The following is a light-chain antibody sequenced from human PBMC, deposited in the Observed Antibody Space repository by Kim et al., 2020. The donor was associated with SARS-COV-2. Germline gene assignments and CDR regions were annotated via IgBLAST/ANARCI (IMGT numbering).Light chain of an antibody. CDR3: QQYNNWPPEYT. Sequence: EIVMTQSPATLSVSPGERATLSCRASQSVSSNLAWYQQKPGQAPRLLIYDASTRATGIPARFSGSGSGTEFTLTISSLQSEDFAVYYCQQYNNWPPEYTFGQGTKLE. J-gene: IGKJ2*01. V-gene: IGKV3-15*01. CDR2: DAS. CDR1: QSVSSN.